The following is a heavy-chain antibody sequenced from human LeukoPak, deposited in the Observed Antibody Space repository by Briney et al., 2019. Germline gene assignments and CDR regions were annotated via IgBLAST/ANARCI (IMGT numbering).Heavy chain of an antibody. V-gene: IGHV4-59*01. Sequence: SETLSLTCTVSGGSISSYYWSWIRQPPGKGLEWIGYIYYSGSTNYNPSLKSRVTISVDTSKNQFSLKLSSVTAADTAVYYCARKGRDWNYGFDYWGQGTLVTVSS. D-gene: IGHD1-7*01. CDR3: ARKGRDWNYGFDY. CDR2: IYYSGST. J-gene: IGHJ4*02. CDR1: GGSISSYY.